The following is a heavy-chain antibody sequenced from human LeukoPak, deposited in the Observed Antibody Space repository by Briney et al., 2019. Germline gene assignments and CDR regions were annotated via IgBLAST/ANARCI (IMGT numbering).Heavy chain of an antibody. V-gene: IGHV4-61*01. D-gene: IGHD3-10*01. CDR1: GGSISSGSYY. J-gene: IGHJ5*02. CDR2: IYYSGSP. Sequence: SETLSLTCTVSGGSISSGSYYWSWIRQPPGKGLEWIGYIYYSGSPNYNPSLKSRVTISVDTSKNQFSLKLSSVTAADTAVYYCARERSMVRGVSWFDPWGQGTLVTVSS. CDR3: ARERSMVRGVSWFDP.